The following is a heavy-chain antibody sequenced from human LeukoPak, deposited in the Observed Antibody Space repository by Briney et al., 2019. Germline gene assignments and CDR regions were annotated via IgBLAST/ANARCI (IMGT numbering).Heavy chain of an antibody. J-gene: IGHJ4*02. CDR3: ARDPGVPAAPLDY. CDR1: GFTFSPYS. V-gene: IGHV3-21*01. D-gene: IGHD2-2*01. Sequence: RGSLRLSCAASGFTFSPYSMNWVRQAPGKGLDWVSYISSSGTFIYYADSVKGRFTVSRDNAKNLLFLQMDSLRVEDTAVYYCARDPGVPAAPLDYWGLGTLVTVSS. CDR2: ISSSGTFI.